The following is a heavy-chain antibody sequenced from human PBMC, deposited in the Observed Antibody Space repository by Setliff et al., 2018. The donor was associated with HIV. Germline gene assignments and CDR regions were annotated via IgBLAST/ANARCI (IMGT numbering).Heavy chain of an antibody. CDR3: ARSVLLWFGELHFDY. D-gene: IGHD3-10*01. J-gene: IGHJ4*02. CDR2: INSKSGDT. V-gene: IGHV1-2*02. CDR1: GYMFNIYY. Sequence: ASVKVSCKASGYMFNIYYMHWVRQVPGQGLEWMGWINSKSGDTNYAQKFQGRVTMTRDTSISTAYMELRSLRSDDTAVYYCARSVLLWFGELHFDYWGQGTLVTVSS.